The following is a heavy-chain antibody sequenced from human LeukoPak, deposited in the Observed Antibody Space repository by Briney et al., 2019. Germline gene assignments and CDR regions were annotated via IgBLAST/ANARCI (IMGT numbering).Heavy chain of an antibody. J-gene: IGHJ3*02. D-gene: IGHD5-12*01. Sequence: GGSLRLSCAASGFTFSSYAMHWVRQAPGKGLEWVAVISYDGSNKYYADSVKGRFTISRDNSKNTLYLQMNSLRAEDTAVYYCARIVATTAGNDAFDIWGQGTMVTVSS. CDR1: GFTFSSYA. V-gene: IGHV3-30*04. CDR2: ISYDGSNK. CDR3: ARIVATTAGNDAFDI.